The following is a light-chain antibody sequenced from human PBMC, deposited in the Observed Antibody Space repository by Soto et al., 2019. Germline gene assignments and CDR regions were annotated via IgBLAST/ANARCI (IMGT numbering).Light chain of an antibody. Sequence: DIQMARSPWSVSASVGDRVTITCRASQGIRTDLGWYQQKPGKAPKRLIYSASSLQSGVPSRFSGSGSGTEFTLTISSLQPEDFATYYCLQHNSYPRTFGQGTKVDIK. V-gene: IGKV1-17*01. CDR2: SAS. CDR3: LQHNSYPRT. J-gene: IGKJ1*01. CDR1: QGIRTD.